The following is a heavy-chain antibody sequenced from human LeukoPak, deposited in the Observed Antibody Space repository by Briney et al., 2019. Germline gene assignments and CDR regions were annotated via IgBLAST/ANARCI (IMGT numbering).Heavy chain of an antibody. Sequence: SETLSLTCTVSGDSISNYYWSWIRQPPGKGLEWIGYISYSGSTIHNPSLKSRVTMSVDTSKNQFFLKLSSVTTADTAVYYCARGSRATVTTLAYWGQGTLVTVSS. CDR2: ISYSGST. J-gene: IGHJ4*02. D-gene: IGHD4-17*01. CDR1: GDSISNYY. V-gene: IGHV4-59*01. CDR3: ARGSRATVTTLAY.